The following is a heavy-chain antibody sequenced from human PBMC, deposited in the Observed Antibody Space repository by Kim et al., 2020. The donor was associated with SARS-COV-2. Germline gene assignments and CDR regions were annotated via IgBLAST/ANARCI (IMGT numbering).Heavy chain of an antibody. Sequence: GGSTYYADSVKGRFTISRDNDKNTLYMQMTSLGDEEKAVCYCAKFSGDYWGQGTLVTISS. V-gene: IGHV3-23*01. J-gene: IGHJ4*02. CDR3: AKFSGDY. CDR2: GGST.